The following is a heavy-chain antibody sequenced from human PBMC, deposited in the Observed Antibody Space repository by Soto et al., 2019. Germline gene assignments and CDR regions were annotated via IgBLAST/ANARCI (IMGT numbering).Heavy chain of an antibody. D-gene: IGHD2-2*01. CDR3: ARGYCSSTSCHRGNYYGMDV. V-gene: IGHV4-34*01. J-gene: IGHJ6*02. CDR1: GGSFSGYY. Sequence: SETLSLTCAVYGGSFSGYYWSWIRQPPGKGLEWIGEINHSGSTNYNPSLKSRVTISVDTSKNQFSLKLSSVTAADTAVYYCARGYCSSTSCHRGNYYGMDVWGQGTAVTVSS. CDR2: INHSGST.